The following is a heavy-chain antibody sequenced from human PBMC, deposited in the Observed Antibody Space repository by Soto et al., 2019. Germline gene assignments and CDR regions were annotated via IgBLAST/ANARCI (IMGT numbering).Heavy chain of an antibody. V-gene: IGHV2-26*01. CDR3: ARIALYSSSMEFDP. Sequence: QVTLKESGPVLVKPTETLTLTCTVSGFSLSNARMGVSWIRQPPGKALEWLAHIFSNDEKSYSTSLKSRLTISKHTSKSQVVLTMTNMDPVDTATYYCARIALYSSSMEFDPWGQGTLVTVSS. D-gene: IGHD6-6*01. CDR1: GFSLSNARMG. CDR2: IFSNDEK. J-gene: IGHJ5*02.